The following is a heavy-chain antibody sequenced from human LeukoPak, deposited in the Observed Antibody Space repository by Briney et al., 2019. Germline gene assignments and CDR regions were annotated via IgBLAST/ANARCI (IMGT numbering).Heavy chain of an antibody. J-gene: IGHJ4*02. Sequence: PGGSLRLSCAASGFSVNNNYVDWVRQAPGKGLEWVSSMDNFGMKWYADSVQGRFTISRDSARDTVFLQMNSLTVEDTAVYYCASGRYYGLGNRPGYLGHWGLGTLVTVSS. CDR1: GFSVNNNY. D-gene: IGHD3-10*01. CDR2: MDNFGMK. CDR3: ASGRYYGLGNRPGYLGH. V-gene: IGHV3-53*01.